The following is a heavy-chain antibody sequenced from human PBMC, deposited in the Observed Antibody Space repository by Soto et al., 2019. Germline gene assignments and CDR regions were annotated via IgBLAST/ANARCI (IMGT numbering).Heavy chain of an antibody. CDR2: ISGSGGST. CDR1: GFTFSSYA. D-gene: IGHD6-19*01. Sequence: GGSLRLSCAASGFTFSSYAMSWVRQAPGKGLEWVSAISGSGGSTYYADSVKGRFTISRDNSKNTLYLQMNSLRAEDTAVYYCVKASPGYSSAPAWYWGQGTLVTVSS. V-gene: IGHV3-23*01. J-gene: IGHJ4*02. CDR3: VKASPGYSSAPAWY.